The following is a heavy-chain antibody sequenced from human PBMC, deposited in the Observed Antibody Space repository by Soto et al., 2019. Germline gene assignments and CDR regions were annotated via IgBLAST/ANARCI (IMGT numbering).Heavy chain of an antibody. CDR2: ISYDGTKT. CDR1: GFTFSIYA. J-gene: IGHJ4*02. D-gene: IGHD6-19*01. V-gene: IGHV3-30*18. CDR3: AKGRGTRRQWLIAAFDY. Sequence: QVQLVESGGGVVQPGRSLRGSRAASGFTFSIYAMHWVRQAPGTGLEWVAVISYDGTKTYYADSVKGRFTISRENSKNSVYLQMNSLRDEETAVSYCAKGRGTRRQWLIAAFDYWGPGALVTVPP.